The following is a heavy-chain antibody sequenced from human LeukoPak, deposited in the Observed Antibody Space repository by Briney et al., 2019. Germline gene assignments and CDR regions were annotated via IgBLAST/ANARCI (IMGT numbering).Heavy chain of an antibody. CDR1: GASITSFY. V-gene: IGHV4-59*08. D-gene: IGHD3-9*01. J-gene: IGHJ3*02. Sequence: SETLSLTCTVSGASITSFYWNWIRQPPGKGLEWIGYIYNSGSTNYNPSLKSRIAISVDTSKNQFSLKLSSMTAADTAVYYCARRLNEMLTGFIAFDIWGEGKIV. CDR3: ARRLNEMLTGFIAFDI. CDR2: IYNSGST.